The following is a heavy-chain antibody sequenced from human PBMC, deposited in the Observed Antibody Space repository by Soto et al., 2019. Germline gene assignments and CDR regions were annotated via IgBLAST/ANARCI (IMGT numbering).Heavy chain of an antibody. D-gene: IGHD3-22*01. CDR1: GFTFSSYW. CDR3: AREKVVVITNYYYGMDV. V-gene: IGHV3-74*01. J-gene: IGHJ6*02. CDR2: INSDGSST. Sequence: GGSLRLSCAASGFTFSSYWMHWVRQAPGKGLVWVSRINSDGSSTSYADSVKGRFTISRDNAKNTLYLQMNSLRAEDTAVYYCAREKVVVITNYYYGMDVWGQGTTVTVSS.